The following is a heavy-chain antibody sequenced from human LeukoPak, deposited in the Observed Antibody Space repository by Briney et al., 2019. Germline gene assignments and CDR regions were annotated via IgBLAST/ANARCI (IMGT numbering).Heavy chain of an antibody. J-gene: IGHJ4*02. CDR2: INPNSGDT. Sequence: ASVKVSCKTSGYTFTDYYMHWVRQAPGQGLEWMGRINPNSGDTNYAQKFLGRVTMARDTSISTAYMELSSLTSDDTAVYYCASISEVWSGYYTVHHDYWGQGTLVTVFS. V-gene: IGHV1-2*02. D-gene: IGHD3-3*01. CDR3: ASISEVWSGYYTVHHDY. CDR1: GYTFTDYY.